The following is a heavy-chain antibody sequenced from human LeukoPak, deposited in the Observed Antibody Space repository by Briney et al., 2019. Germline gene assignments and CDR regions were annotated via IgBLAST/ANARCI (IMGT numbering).Heavy chain of an antibody. CDR2: ISPEGSEK. J-gene: IGHJ4*02. CDR3: ARDYH. V-gene: IGHV3-7*04. CDR1: GFTFSSNW. D-gene: IGHD3-16*02. Sequence: GGSLRLSCAASGFTFSSNWMTWVRQVPGRGLEWVANISPEGSEKYYVESVKGRFTISRDNAKNSLDLQINSLKAEDTAVYCWARDYHRGQGTLVTVSS.